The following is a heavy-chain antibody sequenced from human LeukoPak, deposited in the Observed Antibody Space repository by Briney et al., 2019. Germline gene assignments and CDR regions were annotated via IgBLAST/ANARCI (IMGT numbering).Heavy chain of an antibody. J-gene: IGHJ5*02. CDR3: AKDRHSSSWYTNWFDP. D-gene: IGHD6-13*01. CDR2: ISGSGGST. Sequence: GGSLRLSCAASGFTFSSYAMSWVRQAPGEGLEWVSAISGSGGSTYYADSVKGRFTISRDNSKNTLYLQMNSLRAEDTAVYYCAKDRHSSSWYTNWFDPWGQGTLVTVSS. CDR1: GFTFSSYA. V-gene: IGHV3-23*01.